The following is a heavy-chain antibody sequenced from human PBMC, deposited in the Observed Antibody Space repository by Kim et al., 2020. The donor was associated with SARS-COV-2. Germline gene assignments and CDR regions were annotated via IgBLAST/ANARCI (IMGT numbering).Heavy chain of an antibody. D-gene: IGHD1-1*01. CDR2: IISDETKR. CDR1: GFSFNKYW. CDR3: ARENGNVEY. J-gene: IGHJ4*02. V-gene: IGHV3-7*01. Sequence: GGSLRLSCAASGFSFNKYWMNWVRQAPGKGLEWVANIISDETKRNYADSVKGRFTITRDNAQSSLYLQMNSLTAEDTGIYYCARENGNVEYWSQGILVTV.